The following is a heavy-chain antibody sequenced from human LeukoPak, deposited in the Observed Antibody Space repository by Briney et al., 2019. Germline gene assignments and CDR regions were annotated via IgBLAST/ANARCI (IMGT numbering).Heavy chain of an antibody. CDR2: IYSGGST. V-gene: IGHV3-66*01. J-gene: IGHJ6*02. CDR1: GFTVSSNY. CDR3: ARSPITIFGVVRRYYYYGMDV. D-gene: IGHD3-3*01. Sequence: GGSLRLSCAASGFTVSSNYMSWVRQAPGKGLEWVSVIYSGGSTYYADSVKGRFTISRDNSKNTLYLQMNSLRAEDTAVYYCARSPITIFGVVRRYYYYGMDVWGQGTTVTVSS.